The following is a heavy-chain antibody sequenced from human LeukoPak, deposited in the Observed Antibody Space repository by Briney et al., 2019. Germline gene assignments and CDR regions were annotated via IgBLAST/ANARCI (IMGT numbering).Heavy chain of an antibody. J-gene: IGHJ4*02. V-gene: IGHV3-48*03. CDR1: GFTFSSYD. CDR3: ARDHDY. CDR2: ISSSGRTI. Sequence: PGGSLRLSCAASGFTFSSYDMNWVRQAPGKGLEWVSYISSSGRTILYADSVQGQFIISRDNAKSSLYLQMNSLRVEDTAVYYCARDHDYWGQGTLVTVSS.